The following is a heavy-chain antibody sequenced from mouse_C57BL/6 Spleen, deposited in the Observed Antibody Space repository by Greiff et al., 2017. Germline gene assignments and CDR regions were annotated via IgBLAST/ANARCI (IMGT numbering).Heavy chain of an antibody. Sequence: QVQLQQSGPELVKPGASVKISCKASGYAFSSSWMNWVKQRPGKGLEWIGRLYPGDGDTNYNGKFKGKATLTADKSSSTAYMQLSSLTSEDSAVYFRARDSSGYVDYWGQGTTLTVSS. CDR2: LYPGDGDT. J-gene: IGHJ2*01. D-gene: IGHD3-2*02. CDR3: ARDSSGYVDY. CDR1: GYAFSSSW. V-gene: IGHV1-82*01.